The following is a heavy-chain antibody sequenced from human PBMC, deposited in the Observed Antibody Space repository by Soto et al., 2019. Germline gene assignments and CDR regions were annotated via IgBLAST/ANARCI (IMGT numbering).Heavy chain of an antibody. Sequence: GGSLRLSCAASGLTFSTYWMSWVRQAPGSGLEWVANIKQDGSEKYYVDSVRGRFTISRDNAKNSLYLQMNSLRAGDTAVYYCSGGDVFDIWGQGTMVTV. CDR3: SGGDVFDI. V-gene: IGHV3-7*01. CDR2: IKQDGSEK. CDR1: GLTFSTYW. J-gene: IGHJ3*02.